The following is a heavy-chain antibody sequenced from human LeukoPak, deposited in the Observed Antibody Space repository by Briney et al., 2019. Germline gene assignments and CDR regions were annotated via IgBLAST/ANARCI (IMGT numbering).Heavy chain of an antibody. CDR1: GFTFSSYS. CDR3: AREAPYSGYDRAFDY. V-gene: IGHV3-21*04. J-gene: IGHJ4*02. Sequence: GGSLRLSCAASGFTFSSYSMNWVRQAPGKGLEWVSSISSSSSYIYYADSVKGRFTISRDNSKNTLYLQMNSLRAEDTAVYYCAREAPYSGYDRAFDYWGQGTLVTVSS. D-gene: IGHD5-12*01. CDR2: ISSSSSYI.